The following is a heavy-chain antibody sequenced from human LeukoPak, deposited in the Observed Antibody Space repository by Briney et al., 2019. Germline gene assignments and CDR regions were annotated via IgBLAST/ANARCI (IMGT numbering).Heavy chain of an antibody. V-gene: IGHV3-20*04. J-gene: IGHJ5*02. CDR3: ARDPTPAYCSGGSCGAP. D-gene: IGHD2-15*01. CDR2: INWNGGST. Sequence: PGGSLRLSCAASGFTFDDYGMSWVRQAPGKGLEWVSGINWNGGSTGYADSVKGRFTISRDNAKNSLYLQMNSLRAEDTAVYYCARDPTPAYCSGGSCGAPWGQGTLVTVSS. CDR1: GFTFDDYG.